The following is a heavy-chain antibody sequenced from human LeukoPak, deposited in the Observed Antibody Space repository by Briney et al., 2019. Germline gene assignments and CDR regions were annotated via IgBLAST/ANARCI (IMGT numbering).Heavy chain of an antibody. CDR1: GGSISSSNW. Sequence: PSETLSLTCAVSGGSISSSNWWSWVRQPPGKGLEWIGEIYHSGSTYYNPSLKSRVTISVDKSKNQFSLKLSSVTAADTAVYYCARESRDYVWGSYRRYFDYWGQGTLVTVSS. V-gene: IGHV4-4*02. D-gene: IGHD3-16*02. CDR2: IYHSGST. CDR3: ARESRDYVWGSYRRYFDY. J-gene: IGHJ4*02.